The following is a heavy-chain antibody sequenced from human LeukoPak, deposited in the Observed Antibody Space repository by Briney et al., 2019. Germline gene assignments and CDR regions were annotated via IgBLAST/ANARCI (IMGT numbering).Heavy chain of an antibody. Sequence: ASVKVSCKASGYTFTSYGISWVRQAPGQGLEWMGWISAYNGNTNYAQKFQGRVTITTDESTSTAYMELSSLRSEDTAVYYCASLDGYNPPCWGQGTLVTVSS. D-gene: IGHD5-24*01. V-gene: IGHV1-18*01. CDR1: GYTFTSYG. CDR3: ASLDGYNPPC. J-gene: IGHJ4*02. CDR2: ISAYNGNT.